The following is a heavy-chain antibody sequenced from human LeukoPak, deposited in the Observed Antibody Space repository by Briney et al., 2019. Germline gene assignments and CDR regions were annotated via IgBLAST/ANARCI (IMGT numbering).Heavy chain of an antibody. D-gene: IGHD6-13*01. V-gene: IGHV3-48*03. Sequence: GGSLRLSCAASGFTFSSYEMNWVRQAPGKGLEWVSFISTSGGTIYYADSVKGRFTISRDNSKNTLYLQMNSLRAEDTAVYYCAKEPWDSSSRSLTYFDYWGQGTLVTVSS. CDR3: AKEPWDSSSRSLTYFDY. J-gene: IGHJ4*02. CDR1: GFTFSSYE. CDR2: ISTSGGTI.